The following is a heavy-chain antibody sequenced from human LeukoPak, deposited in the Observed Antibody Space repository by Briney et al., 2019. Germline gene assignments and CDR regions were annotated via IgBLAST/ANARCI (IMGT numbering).Heavy chain of an antibody. CDR2: ISCNGGST. J-gene: IGHJ4*02. V-gene: IGHV3-64*01. Sequence: GGSLRLSCAASGFTFSSYAMHWVRQAPGKGLEYVSAISCNGGSTYYANSVKGRFTISRDNSKNTLYLQMGSLRAEDMAVYYCARPRYCSSTSCKWSYFDYWGQGTLVTVSS. CDR1: GFTFSSYA. D-gene: IGHD2-2*01. CDR3: ARPRYCSSTSCKWSYFDY.